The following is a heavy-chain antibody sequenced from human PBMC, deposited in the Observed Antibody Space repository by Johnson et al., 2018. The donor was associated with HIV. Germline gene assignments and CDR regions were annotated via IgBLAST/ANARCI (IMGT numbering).Heavy chain of an antibody. CDR1: GFPFSNAW. Sequence: QVQLVESGGGLVKPGGSLRLSCRASGFPFSNAWMTWIRQAPGKGLEWVSYISSSGSTMYYADSVKGRFAISRDNAKNSLYLQMNSLRAEDTAVYYCARNGLIPAAKGVAFDIWGHGTTVTVSS. CDR2: ISSSGSTM. V-gene: IGHV3-11*01. CDR3: ARNGLIPAAKGVAFDI. D-gene: IGHD2-2*01. J-gene: IGHJ3*02.